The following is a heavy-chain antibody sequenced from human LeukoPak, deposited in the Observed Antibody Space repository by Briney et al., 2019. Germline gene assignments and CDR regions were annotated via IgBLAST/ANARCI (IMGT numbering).Heavy chain of an antibody. CDR1: GGSISSGSYY. Sequence: SETLSLTCTVSGGSISSGSYYWSWIRQPPGKGLEWIGYIHYNGITNYNPSLKTRVTMSLDTSKNQVSLNLNSVTAADTAVYYCARHISSGGTYAHFDYWGQGTLVTVSS. CDR3: ARHISSGGTYAHFDY. J-gene: IGHJ4*02. D-gene: IGHD1-26*01. V-gene: IGHV4-61*01. CDR2: IHYNGIT.